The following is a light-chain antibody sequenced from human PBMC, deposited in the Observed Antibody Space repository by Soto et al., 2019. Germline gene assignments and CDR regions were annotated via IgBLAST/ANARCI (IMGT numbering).Light chain of an antibody. CDR2: DAS. Sequence: IVLTQSPAAVPLSAWERATLSCRARQTVNSYLSWYQHKPGQAPRLLIYDASNRATGIPDRFSGSVSGTDGTLTISRLEKEDVAVYDCQQYGSSTRTFCQGTKVDIK. CDR3: QQYGSSTRT. J-gene: IGKJ1*01. CDR1: QTVNSY. V-gene: IGKV3-20*01.